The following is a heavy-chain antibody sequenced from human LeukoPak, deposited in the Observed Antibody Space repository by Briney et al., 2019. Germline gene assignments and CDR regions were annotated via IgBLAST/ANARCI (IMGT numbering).Heavy chain of an antibody. Sequence: GEXXKISFKGSGYSFTSYWIGWVRPMPGKGLEWMGIIYPGESDTRYSPSFQLQVTISADKSISTAYLQWSSLKASDTAMYYCARPADYGGNSFDYWGQGTLVTVSS. D-gene: IGHD4-23*01. CDR2: IYPGESDT. CDR3: ARPADYGGNSFDY. V-gene: IGHV5-51*01. J-gene: IGHJ4*02. CDR1: GYSFTSYW.